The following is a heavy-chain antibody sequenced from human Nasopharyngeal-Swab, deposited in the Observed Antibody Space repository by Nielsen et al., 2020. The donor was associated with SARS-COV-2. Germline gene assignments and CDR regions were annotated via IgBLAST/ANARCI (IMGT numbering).Heavy chain of an antibody. CDR2: IYYSGST. Sequence: WIRQPPGKGLEWIGSIYYSGSTYYNPSLKSRVTISVDTSKNQLSLKLSSVTAADTAVYYCARGTVLLRYFDWSCWYFDLWGRGTLVTVSS. V-gene: IGHV4-39*07. D-gene: IGHD3-9*01. J-gene: IGHJ2*01. CDR3: ARGTVLLRYFDWSCWYFDL.